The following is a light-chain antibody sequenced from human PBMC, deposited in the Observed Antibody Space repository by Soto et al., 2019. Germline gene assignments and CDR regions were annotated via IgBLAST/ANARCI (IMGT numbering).Light chain of an antibody. Sequence: DIQMTQFPSSLSASVGDRVNITCRASQSITSYLNWYQQKPGKAPKLLIYSASSLQSGVPSRFSGSGSGTDFTLTISSLQPEDFATYYCQQSYSTPLWTFGQGTKVDIK. CDR1: QSITSY. CDR2: SAS. J-gene: IGKJ1*01. V-gene: IGKV1-39*01. CDR3: QQSYSTPLWT.